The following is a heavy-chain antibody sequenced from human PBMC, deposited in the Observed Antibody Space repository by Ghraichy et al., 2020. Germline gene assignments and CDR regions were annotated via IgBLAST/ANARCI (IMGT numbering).Heavy chain of an antibody. CDR1: GGSIGSSSYY. V-gene: IGHV4-39*01. CDR3: GTPQRYYYGSGSYRPYHYGMDV. CDR2: IYYSGRT. Sequence: SETLSLTCTVSGGSIGSSSYYWGWIRQPPGKGLEWIGSIYYSGRTYYNPSLKSRVTISVDTSKNQFSLKLSSVTAADTAVYYCGTPQRYYYGSGSYRPYHYGMDVWGQGTTVTVSS. J-gene: IGHJ6*02. D-gene: IGHD3-10*01.